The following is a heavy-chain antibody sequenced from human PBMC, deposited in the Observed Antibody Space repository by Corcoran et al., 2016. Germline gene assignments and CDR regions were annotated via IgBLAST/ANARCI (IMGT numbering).Heavy chain of an antibody. V-gene: IGHV1-8*01. CDR1: GYTFISYD. CDR3: TRHPSTTRRTTAAFDY. J-gene: IGHJ4*02. CDR2: INPASGNT. D-gene: IGHD6-25*01. Sequence: QVQLEQSGAEVKKPGASVKVSCKVSGYTFISYDINWFRQATGQGLEWMGFINPASGNTGYAQKLQGRVSMTRDTSISTAYLELTSLTSEDTAVYYCTRHPSTTRRTTAAFDYWGQGTLVTVSS.